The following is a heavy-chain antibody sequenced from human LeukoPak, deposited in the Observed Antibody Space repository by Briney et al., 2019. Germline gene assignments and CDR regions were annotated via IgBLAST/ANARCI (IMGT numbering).Heavy chain of an antibody. Sequence: ASVKVSCKASGYTFTSYDINWVRQAPGQGLEWMGWINTNTGNPTYAQGFTGRFVFTLDTSVSTAYLQISSLKAEDTAVYYCARGSWNDLMRFDPWGQGTLVTVSS. CDR2: INTNTGNP. CDR3: ARGSWNDLMRFDP. V-gene: IGHV7-4-1*02. J-gene: IGHJ5*02. CDR1: GYTFTSYD. D-gene: IGHD1-1*01.